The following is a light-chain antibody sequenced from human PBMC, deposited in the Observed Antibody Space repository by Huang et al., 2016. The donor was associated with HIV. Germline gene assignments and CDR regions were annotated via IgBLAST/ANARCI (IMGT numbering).Light chain of an antibody. V-gene: IGKV1-NL1*01. CDR2: AAS. CDR1: QDITSS. CDR3: QQYYTIRA. Sequence: DIQMTQSPSSLSASVGDRVAITCRASQDITSSLAWYQQKPGKAPKLLLYAASSFESGVPSRVSGSGSGTNYTLTISNLQPEDFATYYCQQYYTIRAFGPGTKVEIK. J-gene: IGKJ1*01.